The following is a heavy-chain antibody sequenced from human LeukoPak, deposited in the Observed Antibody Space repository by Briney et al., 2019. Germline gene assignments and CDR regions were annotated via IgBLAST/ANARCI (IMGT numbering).Heavy chain of an antibody. CDR3: ARDNADTAMVTPLDY. J-gene: IGHJ4*02. Sequence: GGSLRLSCAASGFTFSSYSMNWVRQAPGKGLEWVSSISSSSSYIYYADSVEGRFTISRDNAKNSLYLQMNSLRAEDTAVYYCARDNADTAMVTPLDYWGQGTLVTVSS. D-gene: IGHD5-18*01. CDR2: ISSSSSYI. CDR1: GFTFSSYS. V-gene: IGHV3-21*01.